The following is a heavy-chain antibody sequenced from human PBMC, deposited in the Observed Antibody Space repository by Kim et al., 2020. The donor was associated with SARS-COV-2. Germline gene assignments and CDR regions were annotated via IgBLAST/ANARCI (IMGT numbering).Heavy chain of an antibody. CDR3: AHRAVAGTYYGMDV. Sequence: SPSLKSRLTITKDTSKNQVVLTMTNMDPVDTATYYCAHRAVAGTYYGMDVWGQGTTVTVSS. J-gene: IGHJ6*02. V-gene: IGHV2-5*01. D-gene: IGHD6-19*01.